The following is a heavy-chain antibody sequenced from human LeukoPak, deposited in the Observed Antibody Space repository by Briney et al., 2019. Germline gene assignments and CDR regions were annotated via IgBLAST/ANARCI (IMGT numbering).Heavy chain of an antibody. J-gene: IGHJ3*02. CDR1: GGSISSYY. V-gene: IGHV4-59*12. Sequence: SETLSLTCTVSGGSISSYYWSWIRQPPGKGLEWIGYIYYSGSTYYNPSLKSRVTISVDTSKNQFSLKLSSVTAADTAVYYCASSSYDILTGYHKGAFDIWGQGTMVTVSS. CDR2: IYYSGST. CDR3: ASSSYDILTGYHKGAFDI. D-gene: IGHD3-9*01.